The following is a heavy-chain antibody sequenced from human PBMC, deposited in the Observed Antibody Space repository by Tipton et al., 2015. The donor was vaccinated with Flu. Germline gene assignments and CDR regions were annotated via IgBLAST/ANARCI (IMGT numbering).Heavy chain of an antibody. Sequence: SLRLSCAVSGFTFSRYGMSWVRQAPGKGLEWVSGFSASARTTYFADSVKGRFTISRDNFKNTVYLQMNNLRGEDTAVYYCAKDNDPSNVPHYWGQGTLVTVSS. V-gene: IGHV3-23*01. CDR1: GFTFSRYG. D-gene: IGHD1-1*01. CDR2: FSASARTT. J-gene: IGHJ4*02. CDR3: AKDNDPSNVPHY.